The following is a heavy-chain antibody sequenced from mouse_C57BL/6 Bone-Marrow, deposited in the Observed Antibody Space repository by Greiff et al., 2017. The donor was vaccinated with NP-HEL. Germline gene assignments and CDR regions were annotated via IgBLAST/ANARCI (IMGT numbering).Heavy chain of an antibody. Sequence: QVQLQQSGAELARPGASVKLSCKASGYTFTSYGISWVKQRTGQGLEWIGEIYPRSGNTYYNEKFKGKATLTADKSSSTAYMALRSLTSEDSAVYCCARSRYLFTTLEGYFDVWGTGTTVTGSS. CDR1: GYTFTSYG. J-gene: IGHJ1*03. CDR2: IYPRSGNT. D-gene: IGHD1-1*01. CDR3: ARSRYLFTTLEGYFDV. V-gene: IGHV1-81*01.